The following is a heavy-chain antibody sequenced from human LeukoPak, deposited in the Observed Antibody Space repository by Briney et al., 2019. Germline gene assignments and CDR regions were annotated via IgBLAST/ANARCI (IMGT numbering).Heavy chain of an antibody. D-gene: IGHD3-3*01. J-gene: IGHJ4*02. CDR3: ARDPYDFWSGYRYFDY. CDR1: GLTFSSYG. V-gene: IGHV3-23*01. CDR2: ISGRGGST. Sequence: GGSLRLSCAASGLTFSSYGMSWVRQAPGKGLEWVSTISGRGGSTYHADSVKGRFTISRDNSKNTLYLQMNSLRAEDTAVYYCARDPYDFWSGYRYFDYWGQGTLVTVSS.